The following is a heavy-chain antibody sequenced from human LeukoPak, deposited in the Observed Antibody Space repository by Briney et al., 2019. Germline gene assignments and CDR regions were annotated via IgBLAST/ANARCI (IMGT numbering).Heavy chain of an antibody. CDR1: GFTFNNAW. D-gene: IGHD2-2*01. Sequence: GGSLRLSCAASGFTFNNAWMTWVRQAPGKGLEWVGRIKSKTDGGTTDYAAPVKGRFIISRDDSKNTLYLQMNSLKTEDTAVYYCTTEGEYCSSTSCPDMDAFDIWGQGTMVTDSS. J-gene: IGHJ3*02. V-gene: IGHV3-15*01. CDR2: IKSKTDGGTT. CDR3: TTEGEYCSSTSCPDMDAFDI.